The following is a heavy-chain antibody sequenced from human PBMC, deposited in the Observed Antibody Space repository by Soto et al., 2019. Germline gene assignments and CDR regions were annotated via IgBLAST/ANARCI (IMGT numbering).Heavy chain of an antibody. CDR1: GFTFSSYG. CDR3: ARDLKEGVGYWFDP. D-gene: IGHD3-10*01. CDR2: IWYDGSNK. J-gene: IGHJ5*02. Sequence: GGSLRLSCAASGFTFSSYGMHWVRQAPGKGLEWVAVIWYDGSNKYYADSVKGRFTISRDNSKNTLYLQMNSLRAEDTAVYYCARDLKEGVGYWFDPWGQGTLVTVSS. V-gene: IGHV3-33*01.